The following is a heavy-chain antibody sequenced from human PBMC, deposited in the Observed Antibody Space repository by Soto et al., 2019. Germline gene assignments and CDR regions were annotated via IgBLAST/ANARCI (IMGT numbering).Heavy chain of an antibody. CDR3: ARGQDYYGSGRPPDY. V-gene: IGHV1-69*02. Sequence: SVKVSCKASGGTFSSYTISWVRQAPGQGLEWMGRIIPILGIANYAQKFQGRVTITADKSTSTAYMELSSLRSEDTAVYYCARGQDYYGSGRPPDYWGQGTLVTVSS. CDR1: GGTFSSYT. CDR2: IIPILGIA. D-gene: IGHD3-10*01. J-gene: IGHJ4*02.